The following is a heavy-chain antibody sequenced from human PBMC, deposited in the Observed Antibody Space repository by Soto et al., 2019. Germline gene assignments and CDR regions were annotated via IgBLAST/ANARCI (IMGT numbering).Heavy chain of an antibody. D-gene: IGHD1-7*01. CDR1: GFTFSSYS. V-gene: IGHV3-48*02. J-gene: IGHJ6*02. CDR2: ISSSSSTI. CDR3: ARGTGTTGDYYYYGMDV. Sequence: EVQLVESGGGLVQPGGSLRLSCAASGFTFSSYSMNWVRQAPGKGLEWVSYISSSSSTIYYADSVKGRFTISRDNAKNSLYLQMNSLRDEDTAVYYCARGTGTTGDYYYYGMDVWGQGTTVTVSS.